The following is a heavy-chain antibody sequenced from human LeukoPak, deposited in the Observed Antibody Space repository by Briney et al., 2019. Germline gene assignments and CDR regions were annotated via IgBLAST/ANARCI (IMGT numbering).Heavy chain of an antibody. D-gene: IGHD2-8*01. V-gene: IGHV3-11*01. J-gene: IGHJ6*03. Sequence: PWGSLRLSCAASGFTFSDYYMSWIRQAPGKGLEWVSYISSSGSTIYYADSVKGRFTISRDNAKNSLYLHMNSLRADDTAVYYCAKMEGQRLYDYCMDVWGRGTTVTVSS. CDR2: ISSSGSTI. CDR1: GFTFSDYY. CDR3: AKMEGQRLYDYCMDV.